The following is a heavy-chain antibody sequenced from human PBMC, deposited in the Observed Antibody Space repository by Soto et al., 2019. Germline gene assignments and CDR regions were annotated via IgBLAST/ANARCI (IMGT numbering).Heavy chain of an antibody. J-gene: IGHJ1*01. CDR1: GFTFSSYS. Sequence: EVQLVESGGGLVQPGGSLRLSCAASGFTFSSYSMNWVRQAPGKGLEWVSYISSSSSTIYYADSVKGRFTISRDNAKNSLYLQMNSLRDEDTAVYYCARDQLPTKIVVVTAIQSFQHWGQGTLVTVSS. CDR2: ISSSSSTI. CDR3: ARDQLPTKIVVVTAIQSFQH. V-gene: IGHV3-48*02. D-gene: IGHD2-21*02.